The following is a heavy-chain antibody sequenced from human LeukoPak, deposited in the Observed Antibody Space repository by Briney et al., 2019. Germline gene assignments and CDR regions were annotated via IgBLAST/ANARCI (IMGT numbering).Heavy chain of an antibody. CDR3: ARDPNILGYFYFYMDV. J-gene: IGHJ6*03. D-gene: IGHD2-21*01. CDR2: INGRSGYM. Sequence: GRSLRLFCAASGFIFSFYSMNWVRQAPGKGLEWVSYINGRSGYMYDADSVRSRFTISRDNAENSLYLQMSGLRAEDTAVYYCARDPNILGYFYFYMDVWGKGTTGTVSS. V-gene: IGHV3-21*05. CDR1: GFIFSFYS.